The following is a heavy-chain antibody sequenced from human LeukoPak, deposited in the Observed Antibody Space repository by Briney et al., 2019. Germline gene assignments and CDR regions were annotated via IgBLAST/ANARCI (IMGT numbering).Heavy chain of an antibody. CDR1: GGSISSYY. V-gene: IGHV4-59*08. Sequence: SETLSLTCTVSGGSISSYYWSWIRQPPGKGLEWIGYIYYSGSTNYSPSLKSRVTISVDTSKNQFSLKLSSVTAADTAVYYCARHLGDSSGYSPFDYWGQGTLVTVSS. CDR2: IYYSGST. D-gene: IGHD3-22*01. J-gene: IGHJ4*02. CDR3: ARHLGDSSGYSPFDY.